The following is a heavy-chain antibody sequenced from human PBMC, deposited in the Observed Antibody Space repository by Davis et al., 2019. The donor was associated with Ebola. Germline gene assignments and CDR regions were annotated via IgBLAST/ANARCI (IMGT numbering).Heavy chain of an antibody. CDR3: ARDFIVVVTVDYYYYYGMDV. CDR2: MNPNSGNT. D-gene: IGHD2-21*02. J-gene: IGHJ6*02. CDR1: GYTFTSYD. Sequence: ASVKVSCKASGYTFTSYDINWVRQATGQGLEWMGWMNPNSGNTGYAQKFQGRVTMTRNTSISTAYMELSSLRSEDTAVYYCARDFIVVVTVDYYYYYGMDVWGQGTTVTVSS. V-gene: IGHV1-8*01.